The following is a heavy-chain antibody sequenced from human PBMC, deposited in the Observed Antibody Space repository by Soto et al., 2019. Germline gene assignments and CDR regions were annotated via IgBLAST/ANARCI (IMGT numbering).Heavy chain of an antibody. D-gene: IGHD2-8*01. Sequence: PGGSLRLSSAASGFTFSSYGMHWVRQAPGKGLEWVAVIWYDGSNKYYADSVKGRFTISRDNSKNTLYLQMNSLRAEDTAVYYCARSHCTNGVCYGKDYYYYGMDVWGQGTTVTVSS. CDR1: GFTFSSYG. CDR3: ARSHCTNGVCYGKDYYYYGMDV. V-gene: IGHV3-33*01. J-gene: IGHJ6*02. CDR2: IWYDGSNK.